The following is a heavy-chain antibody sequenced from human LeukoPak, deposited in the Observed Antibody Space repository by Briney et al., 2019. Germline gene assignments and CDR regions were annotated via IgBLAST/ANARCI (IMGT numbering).Heavy chain of an antibody. J-gene: IGHJ4*02. V-gene: IGHV1-2*02. Sequence: ASVKVSCKASGYTFTGYYMHWVRQGPGQGLEWMGWINPNSGGTNYAQKFQGRVTMTRDTSISTAYMELSRLRSDDTAVYYCARADRDGYTFDYWGQGTLVTVSS. D-gene: IGHD5-24*01. CDR2: INPNSGGT. CDR3: ARADRDGYTFDY. CDR1: GYTFTGYY.